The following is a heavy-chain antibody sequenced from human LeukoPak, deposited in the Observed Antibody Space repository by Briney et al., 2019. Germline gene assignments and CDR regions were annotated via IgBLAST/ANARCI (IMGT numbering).Heavy chain of an antibody. Sequence: RGSLRLSSAASGFTFSSSWMHRVRQAPGKGLLWVSRINSDGSNTGYADSVKGRFTISRDNAKNTLYLQMNSLRADDTAVYYCARGWVGKDVWGQGTTVTVSS. CDR3: ARGWVGKDV. D-gene: IGHD3-10*01. V-gene: IGHV3-74*01. J-gene: IGHJ6*02. CDR2: INSDGSNT. CDR1: GFTFSSSW.